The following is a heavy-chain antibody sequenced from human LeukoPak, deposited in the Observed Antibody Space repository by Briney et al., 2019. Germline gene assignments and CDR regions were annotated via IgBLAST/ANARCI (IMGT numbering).Heavy chain of an antibody. D-gene: IGHD6-13*01. Sequence: PGGSLRLSCAASGFTFSSYGMSWVRQAPGKGLEWVSAIGGRDGSTYYADSVKGRFTISRDNSKNTLYVQMNSLRAEDTAIYYCAKENLLPAGGTLGSWGQGTLVTVSS. CDR3: AKENLLPAGGTLGS. CDR1: GFTFSSYG. CDR2: IGGRDGST. J-gene: IGHJ5*02. V-gene: IGHV3-23*01.